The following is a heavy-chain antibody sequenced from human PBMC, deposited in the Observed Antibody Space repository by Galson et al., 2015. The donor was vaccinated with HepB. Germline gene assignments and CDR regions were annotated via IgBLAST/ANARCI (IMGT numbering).Heavy chain of an antibody. Sequence: SVKVSCKASGYTLTDYYIHWVRQAPGQGLEWMGWITPNSGGTKYREKFQGRVSMASDTSLSTAYMDLSRLTSDDTAVYYCARQVEGLRYFDWQPPGGGYGMDVWGQGTTVSVSS. J-gene: IGHJ6*02. CDR3: ARQVEGLRYFDWQPPGGGYGMDV. CDR2: ITPNSGGT. CDR1: GYTLTDYY. D-gene: IGHD3-9*01. V-gene: IGHV1-2*02.